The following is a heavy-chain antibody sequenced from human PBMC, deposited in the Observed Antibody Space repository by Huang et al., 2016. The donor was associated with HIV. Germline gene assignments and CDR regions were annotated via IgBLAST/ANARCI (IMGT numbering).Heavy chain of an antibody. CDR3: VRDQGRLAVGGIDNWFDP. Sequence: QVRLQESGPGLVKPSETLSLSCTVSGDSVSSHYWGWIRHPPGKGLEWIGTVYVSGTTKYNPRLKSRITISVDTSKNGFSLNITSVSAADTAMYFCVRDQGRLAVGGIDNWFDPWGQGALVTVSS. D-gene: IGHD6-19*01. CDR1: GDSVSSHY. CDR2: VYVSGTT. V-gene: IGHV4-59*02. J-gene: IGHJ5*02.